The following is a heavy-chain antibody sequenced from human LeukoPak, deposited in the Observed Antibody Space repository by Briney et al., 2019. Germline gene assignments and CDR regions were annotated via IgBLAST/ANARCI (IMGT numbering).Heavy chain of an antibody. Sequence: SETLSLTCAVYGGSFSGYYWSWIRQPPGKGLEWIGEINHSGSTNYNPSLKSRVAISVDTSKNQFSLKLSSVTAADTAVYYCARRIAAAGYYWGQGTLVTVSS. CDR1: GGSFSGYY. V-gene: IGHV4-34*01. J-gene: IGHJ4*02. CDR3: ARRIAAAGYY. CDR2: INHSGST. D-gene: IGHD6-13*01.